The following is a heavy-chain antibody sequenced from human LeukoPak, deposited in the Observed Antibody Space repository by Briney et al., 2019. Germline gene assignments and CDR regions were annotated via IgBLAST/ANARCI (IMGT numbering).Heavy chain of an antibody. CDR2: IKQDGSEK. Sequence: GGSLRLSCAASGFTFSSNWMSWVRQVPGKGLEWVANIKQDGSEKYYVDSVKGRFTISRDNAKKSLYLQMNSLRAEDTAVYYCARHLSGITGYTYGRGIDYWGQGTLLTVSS. V-gene: IGHV3-7*01. J-gene: IGHJ4*02. CDR1: GFTFSSNW. D-gene: IGHD5-18*01. CDR3: ARHLSGITGYTYGRGIDY.